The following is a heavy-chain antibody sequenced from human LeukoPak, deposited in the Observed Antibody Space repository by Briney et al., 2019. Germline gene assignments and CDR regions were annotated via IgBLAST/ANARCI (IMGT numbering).Heavy chain of an antibody. CDR1: GFTFSDYY. Sequence: GGSLRLSCAASGFTFSDYYMSWIRQAPGKGLEWVSYISSSGSTIYYADSVKGRFTISRDNAKNSLYLQMNSLRVEDTALYHCARKGLGGELGGFDSWGQGTLVTVSS. CDR3: ARKGLGGELGGFDS. D-gene: IGHD1-7*01. V-gene: IGHV3-11*01. J-gene: IGHJ4*02. CDR2: ISSSGSTI.